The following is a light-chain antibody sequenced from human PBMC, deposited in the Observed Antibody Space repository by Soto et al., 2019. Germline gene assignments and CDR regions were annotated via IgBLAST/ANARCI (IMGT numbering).Light chain of an antibody. Sequence: QSVLTQPPSKSGTPGQRVTISCSGSSTNIGSNTVNWYQQLPGTAPKLLIYSNKQRPSGVPDRFSGSKFCTSASLAIIGFQSADEADYYCAAWDDSLNGPVFGGGTKVTVL. CDR2: SNK. CDR3: AAWDDSLNGPV. J-gene: IGLJ2*01. CDR1: STNIGSNT. V-gene: IGLV1-44*01.